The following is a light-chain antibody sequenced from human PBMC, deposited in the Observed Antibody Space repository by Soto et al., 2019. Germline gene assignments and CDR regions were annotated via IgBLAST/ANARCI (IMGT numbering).Light chain of an antibody. CDR2: VGTGGIVG. Sequence: QPVLTQSPSASASLGASVTLTCTLSSGYSNYKVDWYQQRPGKGPRFVVRVGTGGIVGSKGDGIPDRFSVLGSGLNRYLTIDNIQEEDESDYYCGADHGSGSDFVLVFGGGTKLTVL. CDR1: SGYSNYK. CDR3: GADHGSGSDFVLV. V-gene: IGLV9-49*01. J-gene: IGLJ2*01.